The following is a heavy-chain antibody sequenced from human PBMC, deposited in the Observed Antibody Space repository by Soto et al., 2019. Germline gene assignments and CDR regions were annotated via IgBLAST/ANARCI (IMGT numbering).Heavy chain of an antibody. Sequence: ASETLSLTCSVSGGSINSYYWSWIRQPAGKGLEWIGRIYNSGRTNNNPSLKSRVTMSVDMSKNQFSLKLSSVTAADTAIYYCARDRLETETYGMDVWGRGTTVTVSS. CDR2: IYNSGRT. CDR1: GGSINSYY. D-gene: IGHD1-1*01. CDR3: ARDRLETETYGMDV. J-gene: IGHJ6*02. V-gene: IGHV4-4*07.